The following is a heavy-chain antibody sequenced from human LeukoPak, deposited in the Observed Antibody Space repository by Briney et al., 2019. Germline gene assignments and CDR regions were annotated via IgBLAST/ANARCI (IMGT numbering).Heavy chain of an antibody. Sequence: GGSLRLSCAASGFTFSTSAMSWVRQAPGQGLEWVSTISDTGGSTYYADSVKGRFTISRDNSKNTLYLQMHSLRAEDTAVYYCAKIRRQLVPFDYWGQGTLVTVSS. V-gene: IGHV3-23*01. CDR1: GFTFSTSA. CDR2: ISDTGGST. CDR3: AKIRRQLVPFDY. J-gene: IGHJ4*02. D-gene: IGHD6-13*01.